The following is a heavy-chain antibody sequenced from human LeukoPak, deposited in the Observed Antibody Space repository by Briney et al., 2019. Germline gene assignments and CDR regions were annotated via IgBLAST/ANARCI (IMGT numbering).Heavy chain of an antibody. CDR2: INPNSGGT. CDR1: GYTFTGYY. V-gene: IGHV1-2*02. CDR3: ARDNSGSYAIDY. Sequence: ASVKVSCKASGYTFTGYYMHWVRQAPGQGLEGMGWINPNSGGTNYAQKFQGRVTMTRDTSISTAYMELSRLRSDDTAVYYCARDNSGSYAIDYWGQGTLVTVSS. D-gene: IGHD1-26*01. J-gene: IGHJ4*02.